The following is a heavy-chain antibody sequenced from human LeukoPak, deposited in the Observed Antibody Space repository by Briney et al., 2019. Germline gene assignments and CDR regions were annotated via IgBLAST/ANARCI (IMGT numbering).Heavy chain of an antibody. CDR3: ARLTYYYDSSLGY. CDR2: ISSSGSTI. J-gene: IGHJ4*02. CDR1: GFTFSSYE. V-gene: IGHV3-48*03. D-gene: IGHD3-22*01. Sequence: GGSLRLSCAASGFTFSSYEMNWVRQAPGKGLEWVSYISSSGSTIYYADSVKGRFTISRDNAKNSLYLQMNSLRAEDTAVYYCARLTYYYDSSLGYWGQGTLVTVSS.